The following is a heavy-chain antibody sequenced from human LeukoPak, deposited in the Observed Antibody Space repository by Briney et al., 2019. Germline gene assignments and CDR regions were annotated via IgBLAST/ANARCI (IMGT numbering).Heavy chain of an antibody. V-gene: IGHV1-2*02. CDR2: INPNSGGT. CDR3: ARDRTGRGYSYGTLDY. CDR1: GYTFTGYY. Sequence: ASVKVSCKASGYTFTGYYMHWVRQAPGQGLEWMGWINPNSGGTNYAQKFQGRVTMTRDTSISTAYMELSRLRSDDTAVYYCARDRTGRGYSYGTLDYWGQGTLVTVSS. J-gene: IGHJ4*02. D-gene: IGHD5-18*01.